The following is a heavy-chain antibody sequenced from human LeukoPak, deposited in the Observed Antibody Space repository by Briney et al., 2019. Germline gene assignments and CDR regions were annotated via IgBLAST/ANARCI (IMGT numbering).Heavy chain of an antibody. J-gene: IGHJ6*02. Sequence: GGSLRLSCAASGFTFNAYGIYWVRQAPGKGLECVAVISYDGNDKYYTDSVKGRFTISRDNSKRTVSLQMNSLRYDDTAVYYCAKARSPRGSFYYSMGVWGQGTTVTVSS. CDR1: GFTFNAYG. V-gene: IGHV3-30*18. CDR3: AKARSPRGSFYYSMGV. CDR2: ISYDGNDK. D-gene: IGHD3-10*01.